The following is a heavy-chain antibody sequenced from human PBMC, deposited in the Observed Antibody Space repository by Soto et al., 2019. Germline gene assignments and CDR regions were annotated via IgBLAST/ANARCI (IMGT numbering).Heavy chain of an antibody. D-gene: IGHD6-19*01. V-gene: IGHV3-30-3*01. CDR1: GFTFSSYA. CDR3: ARPPRVLSSGWYFDY. Sequence: GGSLRLSCAASGFTFSSYAMHWVRQAPGKGLEWVAVISYDGSNKYYADSVKGRFTISRDNSKNTLYLQMNSLRAEDTAVYYCARPPRVLSSGWYFDYWGQGTLVTVSS. CDR2: ISYDGSNK. J-gene: IGHJ4*02.